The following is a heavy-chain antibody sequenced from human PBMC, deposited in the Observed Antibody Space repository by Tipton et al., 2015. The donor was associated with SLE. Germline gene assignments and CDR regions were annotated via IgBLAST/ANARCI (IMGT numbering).Heavy chain of an antibody. CDR1: GGSISSSSYY. Sequence: TLSLTCTVSGGSISSSSYYWGWIRQPPGKGLEWIGSIYYSGSTYYNPSLKSRVTISVDTSKNQFSLKLSSVTAADTAVYYCARGYCGGDCYSRHYYYYGMGVWGNVTTISVSP. CDR2: IYYSGST. CDR3: ARGYCGGDCYSRHYYYYGMGV. V-gene: IGHV4-39*07. D-gene: IGHD2-21*01. J-gene: IGHJ6*04.